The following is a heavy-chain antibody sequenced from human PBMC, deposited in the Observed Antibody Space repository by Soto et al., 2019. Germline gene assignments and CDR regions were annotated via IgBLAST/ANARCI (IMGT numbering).Heavy chain of an antibody. CDR2: IYYSGST. CDR1: GGSISSYY. D-gene: IGHD2-15*01. V-gene: IGHV4-59*12. J-gene: IGHJ4*02. Sequence: PSETLSLTCTVSGGSISSYYWSWIRQPPGKGLEWIGYIYYSGSTNYNPSLKSRVTISVDTSKNQFSLKLSSVTAADTAAYYCARGYCSGASCYSVDYWGQGTLVTVSS. CDR3: ARGYCSGASCYSVDY.